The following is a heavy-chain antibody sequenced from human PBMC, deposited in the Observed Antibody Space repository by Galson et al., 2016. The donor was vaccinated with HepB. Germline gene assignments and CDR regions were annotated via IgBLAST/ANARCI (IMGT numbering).Heavy chain of an antibody. J-gene: IGHJ4*02. CDR3: ARDFHHYGSGSYFDS. D-gene: IGHD3-10*01. V-gene: IGHV3-21*01. Sequence: SLRLSCAASGFTFSSYSMNWVRQAPGKGLEWVSSISSSSSYIYYSDSLKGRFTISRDNAKNSLYLQMNSLRAEDTAVYYCARDFHHYGSGSYFDSWGQGTLVTVSS. CDR1: GFTFSSYS. CDR2: ISSSSSYI.